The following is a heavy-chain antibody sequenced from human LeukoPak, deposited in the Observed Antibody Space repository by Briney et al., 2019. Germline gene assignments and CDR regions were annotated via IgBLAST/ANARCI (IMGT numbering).Heavy chain of an antibody. Sequence: ASVKASCKASGYTFTGYYMHWVRQAPGQGLEWMGWINPNSGGTNYAQKFQGRVTMTRDTSISTAYMELSRLRSDDTAVYYCARVEMATIPFDYWGQGTLVTVSS. CDR1: GYTFTGYY. D-gene: IGHD5-24*01. V-gene: IGHV1-2*02. J-gene: IGHJ4*02. CDR2: INPNSGGT. CDR3: ARVEMATIPFDY.